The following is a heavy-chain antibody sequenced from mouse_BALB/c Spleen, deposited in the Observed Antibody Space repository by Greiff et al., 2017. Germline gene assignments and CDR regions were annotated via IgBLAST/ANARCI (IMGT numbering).Heavy chain of an antibody. CDR1: GFTFSSFG. J-gene: IGHJ2*01. CDR3: ARVSLDY. D-gene: IGHD6-2*01. Sequence: EVMLVESGGGLVQPGGSQKLSCAASGFTFSSFGMHWVRQAPEKGLEWVAYISSGSSTIYYADTVKGRFTISRDNPKNTLFLQMTSLRSEDTAMYYCARVSLDYWGQGTTLTVSS. V-gene: IGHV5-17*02. CDR2: ISSGSSTI.